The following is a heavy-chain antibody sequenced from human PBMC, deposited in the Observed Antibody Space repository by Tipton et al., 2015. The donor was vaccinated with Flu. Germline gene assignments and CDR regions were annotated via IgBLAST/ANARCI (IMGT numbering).Heavy chain of an antibody. CDR3: TRERLITSGYEAY. V-gene: IGHV3-49*04. J-gene: IGHJ4*02. D-gene: IGHD3-3*01. CDR1: GFTFDDYA. Sequence: SLRLSCAASGFTFDDYAMHWVRQAPGKGLEWVGFIKSKAYGEKIEYAASVKGRFTISRDDSKGIAYLQMNSLRTEDTAVYYCTRERLITSGYEAYWGQGTLVTVSS. CDR2: IKSKAYGEKI.